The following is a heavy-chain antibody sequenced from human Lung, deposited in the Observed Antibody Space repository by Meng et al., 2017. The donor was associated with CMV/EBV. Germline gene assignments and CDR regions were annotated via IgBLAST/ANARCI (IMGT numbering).Heavy chain of an antibody. CDR1: GYTFTTYG. D-gene: IGHD6-19*01. Sequence: ASVXVSCKASGYTFTTYGVTWVRQAPGQGLEWMGWISSYNGNTKYAQKVQGRVTLTTDTSTNTAYMELRSLRSDDTAVYYCAREYTGGWYGADYWGQGTLVTVSS. CDR2: ISSYNGNT. V-gene: IGHV1-18*01. CDR3: AREYTGGWYGADY. J-gene: IGHJ4*02.